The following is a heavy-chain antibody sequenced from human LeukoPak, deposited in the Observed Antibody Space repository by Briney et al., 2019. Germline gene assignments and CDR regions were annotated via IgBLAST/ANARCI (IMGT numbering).Heavy chain of an antibody. J-gene: IGHJ3*02. V-gene: IGHV1-46*01. CDR3: ARLSQQTFDI. CDR2: IDPSGGST. CDR1: GYTFTTYY. Sequence: ASVKVSCKASGYTFTTYYMHWVRQAPGQGLEWMGIIDPSGGSTSYAQKFQGRVTMTRDTSTSTVYMELSSLRFDDTAVYYCARLSQQTFDIWGQGTLVTVSS.